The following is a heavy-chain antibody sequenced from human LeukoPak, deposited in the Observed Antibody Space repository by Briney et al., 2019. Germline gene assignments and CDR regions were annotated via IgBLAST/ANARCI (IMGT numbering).Heavy chain of an antibody. CDR2: MNPNSGNT. Sequence: ASVKVSCKASGYTFTSYDINWVRQATGQGLEWMGWMNPNSGNTGYAQKFQGRVTMTRNTSISTAYMELSSLRSEDTAVYYCARDRTGIAAAGPQFDYWGQGTLVTVSS. D-gene: IGHD6-13*01. CDR1: GYTFTSYD. J-gene: IGHJ4*02. V-gene: IGHV1-8*01. CDR3: ARDRTGIAAAGPQFDY.